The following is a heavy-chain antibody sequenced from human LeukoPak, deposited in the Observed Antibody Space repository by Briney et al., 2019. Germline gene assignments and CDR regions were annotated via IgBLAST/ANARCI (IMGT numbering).Heavy chain of an antibody. CDR3: ARVSTLPYWWELSGAFDI. CDR2: ISYDGSNK. D-gene: IGHD2-15*01. Sequence: GGSLRLSCAASGFTFSSYAMHWVRQAPGKGLEWVAVISYDGSNKYYADSVKGRFIISRDNSKNTLYLQMNSLRAEDTAVYYCARVSTLPYWWELSGAFDIWGQGTMVTVSS. J-gene: IGHJ3*02. V-gene: IGHV3-30-3*01. CDR1: GFTFSSYA.